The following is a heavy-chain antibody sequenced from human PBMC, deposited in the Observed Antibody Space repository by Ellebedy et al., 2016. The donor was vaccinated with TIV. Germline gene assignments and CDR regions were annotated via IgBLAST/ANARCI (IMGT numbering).Heavy chain of an antibody. J-gene: IGHJ6*02. V-gene: IGHV1-69*13. CDR3: ARELTTVTEGYYYYYGMDV. D-gene: IGHD4-11*01. Sequence: SVKVSXKVSGYTLTELSMHWVRQAPGKGLEWMGGIIPIFGTANYAQKFQGRVTITADESTSTAYMELSSLRSEDTAVYYCARELTTVTEGYYYYYGMDVWGQGTTVTVSS. CDR1: GYTLTELS. CDR2: IIPIFGTA.